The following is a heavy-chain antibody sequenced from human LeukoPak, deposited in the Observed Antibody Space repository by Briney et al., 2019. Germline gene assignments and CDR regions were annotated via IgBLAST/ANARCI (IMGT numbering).Heavy chain of an antibody. CDR2: MNPNSGNT. J-gene: IGHJ3*02. D-gene: IGHD6-19*01. V-gene: IGHV1-8*01. CDR1: GYTFTSYD. Sequence: VASVKVSCKASGYTFTSYDINWVRQATGQGLEWMGWMNPNSGNTGYAQKFQGRVTMTRNTSISTAYMELSSLRSEDTAVYYCARAVAGFDAFDIWGQGTMVTVSS. CDR3: ARAVAGFDAFDI.